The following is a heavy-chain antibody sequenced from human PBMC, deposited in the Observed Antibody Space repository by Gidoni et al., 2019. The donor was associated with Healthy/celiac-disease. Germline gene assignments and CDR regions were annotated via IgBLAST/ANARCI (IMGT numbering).Heavy chain of an antibody. V-gene: IGHV4-34*01. Sequence: QLQLQQWGAALLKPSGPLSLTLALYGGSFSGYYWSWTRHPPGTGLEGMGEINHSGSTNDNPSLKSRVTISVDTSKNQCSLKLSSVTAADTAVDYCARMVRGVIIHENDYWGQGTLVTVSS. CDR2: INHSGST. J-gene: IGHJ4*02. CDR3: ARMVRGVIIHENDY. CDR1: GGSFSGYY. D-gene: IGHD3-10*01.